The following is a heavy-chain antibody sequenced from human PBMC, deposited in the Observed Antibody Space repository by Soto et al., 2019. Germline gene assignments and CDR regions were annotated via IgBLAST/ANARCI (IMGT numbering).Heavy chain of an antibody. D-gene: IGHD3-22*01. Sequence: SVTLSLTCTVSGGSISSGDYYWSWIRQPPGKGLEWIGYIYYSGSTYYNPSLKSRVTISVDTSKNQFSLKLSSVTAADTAVYYCARFDSSGKLDYWGQGTLVTVSS. CDR3: ARFDSSGKLDY. J-gene: IGHJ4*02. V-gene: IGHV4-30-4*01. CDR1: GGSISSGDYY. CDR2: IYYSGST.